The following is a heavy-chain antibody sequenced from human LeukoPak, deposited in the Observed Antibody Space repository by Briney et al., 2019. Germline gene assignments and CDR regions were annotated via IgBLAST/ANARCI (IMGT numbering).Heavy chain of an antibody. Sequence: SETLSLTCTVSGGSIGSYYWSWIRQPAGKGLEWIGRIYTSGSTNYNPSLKSRVTMSVDTSKNQFSLKLSSVTAADTAVYYCARSRYCSSTSCSHYNWFDPWGQGTLVTVSS. CDR2: IYTSGST. CDR1: GGSIGSYY. J-gene: IGHJ5*02. D-gene: IGHD2-2*01. CDR3: ARSRYCSSTSCSHYNWFDP. V-gene: IGHV4-4*07.